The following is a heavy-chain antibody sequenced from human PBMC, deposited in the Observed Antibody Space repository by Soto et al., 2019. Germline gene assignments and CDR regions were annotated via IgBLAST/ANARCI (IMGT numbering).Heavy chain of an antibody. Sequence: GESLKISCQGSGYSFTSYWIGWVRQMPGKGLEWMGIIYPGDSDTRYSPSFQGQVTISADKSISTAYLQWSSLKASDTAMYYCARSSVVPAVATGYWGQGTLVTVSS. CDR1: GYSFTSYW. V-gene: IGHV5-51*01. D-gene: IGHD2-2*01. J-gene: IGHJ4*02. CDR2: IYPGDSDT. CDR3: ARSSVVPAVATGY.